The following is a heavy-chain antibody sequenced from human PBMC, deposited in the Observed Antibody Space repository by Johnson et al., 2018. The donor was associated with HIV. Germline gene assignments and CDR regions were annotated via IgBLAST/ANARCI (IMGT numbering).Heavy chain of an antibody. D-gene: IGHD1-26*01. CDR1: GFTFSSYG. J-gene: IGHJ3*02. Sequence: QVQLVESGGGVVQPGGSLRLSCAASGFTFSSYGMHWVRQAPGKGLAWVAFIRYDGSNKYYADSVKGRFTISRDNSKNTLYLQMNSLRAEDTAVYYCAREGRLGSYLGGVAFDIWGQGTMVTVSS. CDR3: AREGRLGSYLGGVAFDI. CDR2: IRYDGSNK. V-gene: IGHV3-30*02.